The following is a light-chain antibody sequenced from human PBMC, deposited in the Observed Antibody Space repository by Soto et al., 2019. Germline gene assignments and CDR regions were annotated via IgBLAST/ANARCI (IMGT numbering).Light chain of an antibody. V-gene: IGKV1-5*01. J-gene: IGKJ1*01. CDR1: QSISSW. CDR2: DAS. Sequence: DIQMTQSPSTLSASVGDRVTITCRASQSISSWLAWYQQKPGKAPKLLIYDASSLESVVPSRFSGSGSGTDFTLTISSLQPDDYATYYCQQYNSWETFGQATKVEIK. CDR3: QQYNSWET.